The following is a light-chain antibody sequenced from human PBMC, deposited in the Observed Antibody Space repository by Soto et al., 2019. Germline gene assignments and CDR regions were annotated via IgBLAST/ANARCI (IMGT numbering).Light chain of an antibody. CDR3: SAYTARSTLV. V-gene: IGLV2-8*01. CDR2: EVD. CDR1: NRDVGAYKY. Sequence: QSVLTQPPSASGSPGQSLTISCKGSNRDVGAYKYVSWYQQRPGTAPKMIIFEVDKRPSGVPNRFSGSRSGDKASLTVSGLQTEDEGLYYCSAYTARSTLVFGGGTQLTVL. J-gene: IGLJ3*02.